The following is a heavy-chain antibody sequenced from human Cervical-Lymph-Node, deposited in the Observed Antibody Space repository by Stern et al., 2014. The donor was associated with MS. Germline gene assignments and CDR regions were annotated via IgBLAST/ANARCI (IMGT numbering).Heavy chain of an antibody. D-gene: IGHD6-19*01. CDR2: INPDGSST. V-gene: IGHV3-74*01. Sequence: EVQLVESGGGLVQPGGSLRLSCAASGFTFSSYWMYWVRQAPGKGLVLVSRINPDGSSTTYADSVKGRFTISRDNAKNTLFLQMNSLRAEDTAVYYCARLSPSWASSGWNDYWGQGTLVTVSS. CDR1: GFTFSSYW. J-gene: IGHJ4*02. CDR3: ARLSPSWASSGWNDY.